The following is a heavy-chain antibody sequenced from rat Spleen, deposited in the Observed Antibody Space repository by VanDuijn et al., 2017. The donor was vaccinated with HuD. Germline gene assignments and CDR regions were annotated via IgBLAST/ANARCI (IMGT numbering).Heavy chain of an antibody. D-gene: IGHD1-4*01. CDR2: ISPSGGST. CDR3: ARVSYYFDY. CDR1: GFTFNNYW. Sequence: EVQLVESGGGLVQPGRSLKLSCVASGFTFNNYWMTWIRQAPGKGLEWVASISPSGGSTYYRDSVKGRFTISRDNAKSTLYLQMDSLRSEDTATYYCARVSYYFDYWGQGVMVTVSS. V-gene: IGHV5-31*01. J-gene: IGHJ2*01.